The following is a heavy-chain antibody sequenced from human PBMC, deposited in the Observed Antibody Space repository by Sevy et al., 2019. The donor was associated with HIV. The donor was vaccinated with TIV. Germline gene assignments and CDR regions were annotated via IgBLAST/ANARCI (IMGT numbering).Heavy chain of an antibody. CDR3: AKDPGYYGILTGSHWGWFDP. D-gene: IGHD3-9*01. CDR2: ISGSGGST. V-gene: IGHV3-23*01. CDR1: GFTFSSYA. J-gene: IGHJ5*02. Sequence: GGSLRLSCAASGFTFSSYAMSWVRQAPGKGLEWVSAISGSGGSTYYADSVKGRFTISRDNSKNTLYRQMNSLRAEDTAVYYCAKDPGYYGILTGSHWGWFDPWGQGTLVTVSS.